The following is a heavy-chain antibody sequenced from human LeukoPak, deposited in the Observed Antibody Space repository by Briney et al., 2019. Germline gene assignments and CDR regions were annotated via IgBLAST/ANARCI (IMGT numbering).Heavy chain of an antibody. CDR3: ARRGYYYGSGSPGDY. CDR2: INHSGST. D-gene: IGHD3-10*01. V-gene: IGHV4-34*01. J-gene: IGHJ4*02. Sequence: SETLSLTCAVYGGSFSGYYWIWIRQPPGKGLEWIGEINHSGSTNYNPSLKSRVTISVDTSKNQFSLKLSSVTAADTAVYYCARRGYYYGSGSPGDYWGQGTLVTVSS. CDR1: GGSFSGYY.